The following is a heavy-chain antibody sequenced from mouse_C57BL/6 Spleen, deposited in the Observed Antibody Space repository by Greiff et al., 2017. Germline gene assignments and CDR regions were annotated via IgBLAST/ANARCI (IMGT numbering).Heavy chain of an antibody. CDR3: ARHVNYAMDY. Sequence: QVQLQQPGAELVKPGASVKLSCKASGYTFTSYWMHWVKQRPGQGLEWIGMIHPNSGSTNYNEKFKSKATLTVDKSSSTAYMQLSSLPSEDSAVYYCARHVNYAMDYWGQGTSVTVSS. CDR1: GYTFTSYW. CDR2: IHPNSGST. J-gene: IGHJ4*01. V-gene: IGHV1-64*01.